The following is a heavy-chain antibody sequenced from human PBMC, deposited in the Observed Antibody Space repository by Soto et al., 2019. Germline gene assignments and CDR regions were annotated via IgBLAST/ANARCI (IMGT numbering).Heavy chain of an antibody. CDR2: IYYSGST. CDR1: GGSISSGGYY. CDR3: ARYCSSTSCYATGVDADY. V-gene: IGHV4-31*03. Sequence: SETLSLTCTVSGGSISSGGYYWSWIRQHPGKGLEWIGYIYYSGSTYYNPSLKSRVTISVDTSKNQFSLKLSSVTAADTAVYYCARYCSSTSCYATGVDADYWGQGTLVTVSS. D-gene: IGHD2-2*01. J-gene: IGHJ4*02.